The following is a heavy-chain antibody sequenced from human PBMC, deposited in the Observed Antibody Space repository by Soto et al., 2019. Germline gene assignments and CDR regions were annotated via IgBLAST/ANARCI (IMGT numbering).Heavy chain of an antibody. D-gene: IGHD1-26*01. Sequence: ASVKVSCKASGYSFTSLDINWVRQTAGQGLEWMGWMQPSTGRTGYAQKFQGRVTMTRDTSINTAYMELTTLTSDDTAFYYCARGVSAGVDYWGQGTLVTAPQ. CDR3: ARGVSAGVDY. V-gene: IGHV1-8*01. J-gene: IGHJ4*02. CDR1: GYSFTSLD. CDR2: MQPSTGRT.